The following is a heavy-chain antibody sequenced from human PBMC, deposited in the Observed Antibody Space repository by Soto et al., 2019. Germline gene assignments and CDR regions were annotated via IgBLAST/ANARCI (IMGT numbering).Heavy chain of an antibody. CDR3: ARGHLAVVPVASWFYYMDV. J-gene: IGHJ6*03. CDR2: INAGNGNT. CDR1: GYTFTNYA. Sequence: GASVKVSCKASGYTFTNYAVHWVRQAPGQRLEWMGWINAGNGNTRFSQNLQGRVTITRDTSARTVYMELSSLRSEDTAVYYCARGHLAVVPVASWFYYMDVGGKGTTVTVSS. V-gene: IGHV1-3*01. D-gene: IGHD2-2*01.